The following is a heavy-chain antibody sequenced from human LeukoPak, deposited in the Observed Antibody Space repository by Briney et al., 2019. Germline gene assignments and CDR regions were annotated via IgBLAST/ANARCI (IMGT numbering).Heavy chain of an antibody. CDR3: ARRRPTDEGGDAFDI. CDR1: GGSFSGYY. D-gene: IGHD4-17*01. V-gene: IGHV4-34*01. Sequence: SETLSLTCAVYGGSFSGYYWSWIRQPPGKGLEWIGEINHSGSTNYNPSLKSRVTISVDTSKNQFSLKLSSVTAADTAVYYCARRRPTDEGGDAFDIWGQGTMVTVSS. J-gene: IGHJ3*02. CDR2: INHSGST.